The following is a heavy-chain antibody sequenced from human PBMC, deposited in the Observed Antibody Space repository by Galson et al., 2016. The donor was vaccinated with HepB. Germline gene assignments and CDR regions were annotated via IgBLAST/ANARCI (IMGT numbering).Heavy chain of an antibody. J-gene: IGHJ4*02. D-gene: IGHD6-19*01. CDR2: IYYSGST. CDR3: AREGNNSGAFDY. Sequence: SETLSLTCTVSGGSISETNYYWGWIRQPPGKGLEWIGNIYYSGSTYYNPSLKSRVTISVDTSKNQFSLKLSSVTAADTAVYYCAREGNNSGAFDYWGQGTLVTVSS. V-gene: IGHV4-39*02. CDR1: GGSISETNYY.